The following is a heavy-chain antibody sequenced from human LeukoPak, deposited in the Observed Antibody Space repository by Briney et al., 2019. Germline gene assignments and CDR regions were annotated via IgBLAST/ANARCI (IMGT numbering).Heavy chain of an antibody. CDR2: IYYSGST. V-gene: IGHV4-39*01. D-gene: IGHD5-24*01. CDR1: GGSISSSSYY. CDR3: ARQRMTTTYNWFDP. Sequence: SETLSLTCTVSGGSISSSSYYWGWIRQPPGTGLEWIGSIYYSGSTYYNPSLKSRVTISVDTSKNQFSLKLSSVTAADTAVYYCARQRMTTTYNWFDPWGQGTLVTVSS. J-gene: IGHJ5*02.